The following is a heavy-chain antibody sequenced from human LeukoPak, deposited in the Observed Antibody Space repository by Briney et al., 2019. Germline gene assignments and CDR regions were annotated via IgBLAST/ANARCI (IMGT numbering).Heavy chain of an antibody. J-gene: IGHJ4*02. D-gene: IGHD4-11*01. CDR1: GFTFSSYV. CDR2: IWYDGSNK. Sequence: GGSLRLSCAASGFTFSSYVMSWVRQAPGKGLEWVAVIWYDGSNKYYADSVKGRFTISRDNSKNTLYLQMNSLRAEDTAVYYCAKEAHSSQAFDYWGQGTLVTVSS. V-gene: IGHV3-30*02. CDR3: AKEAHSSQAFDY.